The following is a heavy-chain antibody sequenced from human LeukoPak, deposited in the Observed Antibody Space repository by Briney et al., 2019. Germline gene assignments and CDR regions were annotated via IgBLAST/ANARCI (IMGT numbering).Heavy chain of an antibody. V-gene: IGHV4-59*01. CDR3: ARVRGDFETD. J-gene: IGHJ1*01. CDR2: RYYSGST. Sequence: SEPLSLTCSVSGGSISSYYWTWLRQPPGKGLEWIGYRYYSGSTTYNPSLKSRVTISVDTSKSQFSLKLISVTAADTAIYYCARVRGDFETDWGQGTLVTVSS. D-gene: IGHD3-16*01. CDR1: GGSISSYY.